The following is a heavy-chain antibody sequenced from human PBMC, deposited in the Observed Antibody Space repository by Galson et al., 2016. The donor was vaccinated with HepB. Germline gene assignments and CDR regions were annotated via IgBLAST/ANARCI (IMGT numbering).Heavy chain of an antibody. CDR3: ARTNYGDDCVEI. CDR1: GGAINFYY. CDR2: TYYRGST. V-gene: IGHV4-59*01. D-gene: IGHD4-17*01. J-gene: IGHJ3*02. Sequence: ETLSLTCTVSGGAINFYYWSWRRPPPGKGQEGAGITYYRGSTYYTPSVKSRVTISMDTSKNQFSLRLNCLTDADTAVYYCARTNYGDDCVEIWGQGTMVTVSS.